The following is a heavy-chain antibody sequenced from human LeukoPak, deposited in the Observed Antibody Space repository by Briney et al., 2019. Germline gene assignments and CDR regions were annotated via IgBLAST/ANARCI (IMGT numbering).Heavy chain of an antibody. D-gene: IGHD3-16*01. J-gene: IGHJ6*03. V-gene: IGHV1-2*02. CDR1: GYTFTGYY. Sequence: ASVKVSCKASGYTFTGYYMHWVRQAPGQGLEWMGWINPNSGGTNYAQKFQGRVTMTRDTFISTAYMELSRLRSDDTAVYYCARDLYVQTYYYYYMDVWGKGTTVTVSS. CDR2: INPNSGGT. CDR3: ARDLYVQTYYYYYMDV.